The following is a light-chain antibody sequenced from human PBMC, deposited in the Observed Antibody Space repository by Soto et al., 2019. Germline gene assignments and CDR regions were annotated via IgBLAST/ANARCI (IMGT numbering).Light chain of an antibody. Sequence: QSVLTQSPSGSASLGDSVKLTCTLSSGHSSYAIAWHQQQPEKGPRYLMKLDSDGSHTKGDAIPDRFSGSSSGAERYLTISSLQSEDEADYYCQTWGTGIHVVFGGGTKLTVL. CDR2: LDSDGSH. CDR1: SGHSSYA. V-gene: IGLV4-69*01. J-gene: IGLJ2*01. CDR3: QTWGTGIHVV.